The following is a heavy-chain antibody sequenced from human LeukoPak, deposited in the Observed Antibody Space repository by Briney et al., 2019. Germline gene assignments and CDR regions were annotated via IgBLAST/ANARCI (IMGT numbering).Heavy chain of an antibody. J-gene: IGHJ3*01. CDR1: GYTFTSYY. D-gene: IGHD3-10*01. CDR3: AREGTYSASGSQNRRSRAFDV. Sequence: ASVKVSCKASGYTFTSYYMHWVRQAPGQGLEWMGIINPSGGSTNYAQKFQGRVTITADESTSTAYMELTSLRSEDTAVYFCAREGTYSASGSQNRRSRAFDVWGQGTMVTVSS. V-gene: IGHV1-46*01. CDR2: INPSGGST.